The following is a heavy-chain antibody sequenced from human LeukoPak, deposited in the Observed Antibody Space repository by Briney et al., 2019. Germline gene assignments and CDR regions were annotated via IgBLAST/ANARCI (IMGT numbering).Heavy chain of an antibody. D-gene: IGHD3-22*01. CDR3: ARGSQYYYDSSGYWELPDDAFDI. V-gene: IGHV1-69*05. Sequence: SVKVSCKASGGTFSSYAISWVRQAPGQGLEWMGGIIPIFGTANYAQKFQGRVTITTDESTSTAYMELSSLRSEDTAVYYCARGSQYYYDSSGYWELPDDAFDIWGQGTMVTVSS. CDR1: GGTFSSYA. CDR2: IIPIFGTA. J-gene: IGHJ3*02.